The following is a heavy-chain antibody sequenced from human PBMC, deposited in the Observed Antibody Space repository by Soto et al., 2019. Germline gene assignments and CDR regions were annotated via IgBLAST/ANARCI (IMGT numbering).Heavy chain of an antibody. J-gene: IGHJ4*02. CDR1: GGSISSGDYY. Sequence: SETLSLTCTVSGGSISSGDYYWSWFRQPPGKGLEWIGYIYYTGSTYYNPSLKSRLTISVDTSKNQLSLKLSSVTAADTAVYYCARAFDDSSGYYGGLGYWGQGTLVTVSS. CDR3: ARAFDDSSGYYGGLGY. CDR2: IYYTGST. V-gene: IGHV4-30-4*08. D-gene: IGHD3-22*01.